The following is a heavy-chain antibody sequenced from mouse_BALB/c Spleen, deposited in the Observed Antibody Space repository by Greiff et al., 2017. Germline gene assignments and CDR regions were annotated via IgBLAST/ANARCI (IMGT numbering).Heavy chain of an antibody. V-gene: IGHV2-9-2*01. CDR2: IWTGGGT. CDR3: VRDRDRYGNYYFDY. Sequence: QVQLQQSGPGLVQPSQSLSITCTVSGFSLTSYDISWIRQPPGKGLEWLGVIWTGGGTNYNSAFMSRLSISKDNSKSQVFLKMNSLQTDDTAIYYCVRDRDRYGNYYFDYWGQGTTLTVSS. J-gene: IGHJ2*01. CDR1: GFSLTSYD. D-gene: IGHD2-10*02.